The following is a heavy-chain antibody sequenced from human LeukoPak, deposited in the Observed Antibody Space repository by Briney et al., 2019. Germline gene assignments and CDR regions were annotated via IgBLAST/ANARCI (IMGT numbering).Heavy chain of an antibody. CDR2: ISYDGSNK. CDR3: AKGGGSGWYRGVYFDY. Sequence: GGSLRLSCAASGFTFSSYGMHWVRQAPGKGLEWVAVISYDGSNKYYADSVKGRFTISRDNSKNTLYLQMNSLRAEDTAVYYCAKGGGSGWYRGVYFDYWGQGTLVTVSS. D-gene: IGHD6-19*01. J-gene: IGHJ4*02. CDR1: GFTFSSYG. V-gene: IGHV3-30*18.